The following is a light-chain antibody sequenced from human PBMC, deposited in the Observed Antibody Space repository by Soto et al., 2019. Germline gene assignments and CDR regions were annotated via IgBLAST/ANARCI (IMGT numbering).Light chain of an antibody. Sequence: DIQMTQSPSSLSASVGDRVTITCRASQNINRYLNWYHEKPGKAPKLLIYAASNLQSGVPSRFSGSGSGTDFTLTITSLQPEDFAVYYCHHYSRSPPYTFGQGTKLDIK. J-gene: IGKJ2*01. CDR2: AAS. CDR1: QNINRY. CDR3: HHYSRSPPYT. V-gene: IGKV1-39*01.